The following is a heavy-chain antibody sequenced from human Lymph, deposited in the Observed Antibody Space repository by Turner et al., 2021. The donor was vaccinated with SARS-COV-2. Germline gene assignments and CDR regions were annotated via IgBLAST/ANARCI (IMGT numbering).Heavy chain of an antibody. CDR3: AREDPIMITLGGVGGGMDV. CDR1: GFTFNIYL. CDR2: SNSDGSRT. Sequence: EVQLVESGGGLFQPGGSLRLSCAASGFTFNIYLMHWVRQAPGKGLVWVSRSNSDGSRTSDAAAGKGRFTSARDNAKKTLYLQMNSLRAEDTAVYYCAREDPIMITLGGVGGGMDVWGQGTTVTVSS. J-gene: IGHJ6*02. D-gene: IGHD3-16*01. V-gene: IGHV3-74*01.